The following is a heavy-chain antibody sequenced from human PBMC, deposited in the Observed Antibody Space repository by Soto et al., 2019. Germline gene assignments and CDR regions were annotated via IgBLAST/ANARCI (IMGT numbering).Heavy chain of an antibody. D-gene: IGHD6-6*01. J-gene: IGHJ4*02. CDR3: AKDGRIAARSSLDY. V-gene: IGHV3-23*01. CDR2: INAGGRSA. CDR1: GFAFSTYG. Sequence: GGSLRLSCVASGFAFSTYGMSWVRQAPGQGLEWVSAINAGGRSAYYADSVKGRFIISRDNSKNTLFLQMNSLRAEDTAVYYCAKDGRIAARSSLDYWGQGTLVTVS.